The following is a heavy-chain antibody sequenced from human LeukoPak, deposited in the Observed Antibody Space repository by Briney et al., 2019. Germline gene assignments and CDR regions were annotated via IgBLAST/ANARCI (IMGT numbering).Heavy chain of an antibody. CDR3: ARDWGGSSLGYQLLAY. CDR1: GFTFSNAW. CDR2: IKSKTDGGTT. Sequence: GGSLRLSCAASGFTFSNAWMSWVRQAPGKGLEWVGRIKSKTDGGTTDYAAPVKGRFTISRDDSKNTLYLQMNSLRAEDTAVYYCARDWGGSSLGYQLLAYWGQGTLVTVSS. D-gene: IGHD2-2*01. J-gene: IGHJ4*02. V-gene: IGHV3-15*01.